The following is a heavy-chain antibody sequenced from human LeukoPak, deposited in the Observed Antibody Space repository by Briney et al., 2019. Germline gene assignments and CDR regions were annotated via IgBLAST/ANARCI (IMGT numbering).Heavy chain of an antibody. Sequence: KPSETLSLTCAVYGGSFSDYYWSWIRQPPGKGLEWIGEINHSGSTNYNPSLKSRVTISVDTSKNQFSLKLSSVTAADTAVYYCARAYSRRGGLNWFDPWGQGTLVTVSS. V-gene: IGHV4-34*01. CDR1: GGSFSDYY. CDR3: ARAYSRRGGLNWFDP. D-gene: IGHD2-21*01. CDR2: INHSGST. J-gene: IGHJ5*02.